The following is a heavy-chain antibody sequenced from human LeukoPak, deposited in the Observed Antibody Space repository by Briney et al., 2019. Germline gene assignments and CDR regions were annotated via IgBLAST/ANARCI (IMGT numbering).Heavy chain of an antibody. Sequence: GASVKVSCKASGYTFTSYDINWVRQATGQGPEWMGWMNPNSGNTGYAQKFQGRVTMTRDTSLRTAYMELTSLRDEDTAMYYCARNGYKDKAFDIWGQGTMVTVSA. V-gene: IGHV1-8*01. D-gene: IGHD2-15*01. CDR1: GYTFTSYD. CDR2: MNPNSGNT. J-gene: IGHJ3*02. CDR3: ARNGYKDKAFDI.